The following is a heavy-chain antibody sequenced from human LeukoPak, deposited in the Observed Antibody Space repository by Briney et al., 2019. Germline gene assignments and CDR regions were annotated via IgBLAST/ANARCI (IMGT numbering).Heavy chain of an antibody. CDR2: INTGNGNT. D-gene: IGHD2-2*01. CDR1: GYTFTRNA. J-gene: IGHJ4*02. CDR3: ARGYCNSTSCYYFGF. Sequence: ASVKVSCKASGYTFTRNAMHWVRQAPGQRLEWMGWINTGNGNTKYSQKFQGRVTITRDTSANTAYMELSSLRSEDTAVYYCARGYCNSTSCYYFGFWGRGTLVTVSS. V-gene: IGHV1-3*04.